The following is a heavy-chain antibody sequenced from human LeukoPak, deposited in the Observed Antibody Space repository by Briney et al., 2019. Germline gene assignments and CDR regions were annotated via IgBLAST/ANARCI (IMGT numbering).Heavy chain of an antibody. Sequence: GGSLRLSCAASGFTFSSYWMSWVRQAPGKGLEWVANIKQDGSEKYYVDSVKGRFTIPRDNAKNSLYLQMNSLRAEDTAVYYCARIRYSSSWAYNWFDPWGQGTLVTVSS. CDR3: ARIRYSSSWAYNWFDP. CDR2: IKQDGSEK. J-gene: IGHJ5*02. CDR1: GFTFSSYW. D-gene: IGHD6-13*01. V-gene: IGHV3-7*01.